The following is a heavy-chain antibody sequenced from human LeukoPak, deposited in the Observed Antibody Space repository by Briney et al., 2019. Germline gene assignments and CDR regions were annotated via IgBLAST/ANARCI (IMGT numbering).Heavy chain of an antibody. D-gene: IGHD2-8*01. CDR1: GGSVSRYY. CDR2: IHDSGST. Sequence: PSETLSLTCTVSGGSVSRYYWSWIRQSPGKGLEWIGYIHDSGSTNSNPSLKSRVTISMDTSKNQVSLKLTSVTAADTALYYCARGESNGPDYWGQGTVVSVSS. CDR3: ARGESNGPDY. J-gene: IGHJ4*02. V-gene: IGHV4-59*02.